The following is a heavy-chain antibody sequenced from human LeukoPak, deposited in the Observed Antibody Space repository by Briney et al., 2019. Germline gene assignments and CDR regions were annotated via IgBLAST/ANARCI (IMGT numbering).Heavy chain of an antibody. CDR1: GFTFSSYG. CDR3: AKAMWESGDYYFGY. V-gene: IGHV3-30*18. CDR2: ISYDGSNK. Sequence: GGSLRLSCAASGFTFSSYGMHWVRQAPGKGLEWVAVISYDGSNKYYADSVKGRFTISRDNSKNTLYLQMNSLRAEDTAVYYCAKAMWESGDYYFGYWGQGTLVTVSS. D-gene: IGHD1-26*01. J-gene: IGHJ4*02.